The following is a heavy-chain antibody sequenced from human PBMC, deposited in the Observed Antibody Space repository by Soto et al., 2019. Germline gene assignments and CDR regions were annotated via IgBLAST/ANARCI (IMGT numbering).Heavy chain of an antibody. CDR1: GGSFSGYY. V-gene: IGHV4-34*01. D-gene: IGHD3-10*01. Sequence: TSETLSLTCAVYGGSFSGYYWSWIRQPPGKGLEWIGEINHSGSTNYNPSLKSRVTISVDTSKNQFSLKLSSVTAADTAVYYCARVKGVLVRGYGMDVWGQGTTVT. CDR3: ARVKGVLVRGYGMDV. J-gene: IGHJ6*02. CDR2: INHSGST.